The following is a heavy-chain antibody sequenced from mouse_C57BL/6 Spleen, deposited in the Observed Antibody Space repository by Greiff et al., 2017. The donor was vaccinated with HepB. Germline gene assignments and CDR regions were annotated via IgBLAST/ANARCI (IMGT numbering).Heavy chain of an antibody. Sequence: EVQRVESGGGLVKPGGSLKLSCAASGFTFSDYGMHWVRQAPEKGLEWVAYISSGSSTIYYADTVKGRFTISRDNAKNTLFLQMTSLRSEDTAMYYCARWLYSHPFAYWGQGTLVTVSA. CDR2: ISSGSSTI. CDR3: ARWLYSHPFAY. V-gene: IGHV5-17*01. J-gene: IGHJ3*01. D-gene: IGHD2-12*01. CDR1: GFTFSDYG.